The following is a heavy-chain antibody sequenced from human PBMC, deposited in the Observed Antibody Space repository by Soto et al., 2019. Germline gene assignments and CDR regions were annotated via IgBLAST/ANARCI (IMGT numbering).Heavy chain of an antibody. CDR1: GGSISSSSYY. Sequence: SETLSLTCTVSGGSISSSSYYWGWIRQPPGKGLEWIGSIYYSGSTYYNPSLKSRVTISVDTSKNQFSLKLSSVTAADTAVYYCARHDHCSSTSCYNWFDPWGQGTLVTVSS. D-gene: IGHD2-2*01. J-gene: IGHJ5*02. V-gene: IGHV4-39*01. CDR3: ARHDHCSSTSCYNWFDP. CDR2: IYYSGST.